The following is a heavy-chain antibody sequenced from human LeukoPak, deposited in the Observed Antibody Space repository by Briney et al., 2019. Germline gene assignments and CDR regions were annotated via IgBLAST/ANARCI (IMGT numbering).Heavy chain of an antibody. V-gene: IGHV3-48*01. D-gene: IGHD5-18*01. J-gene: IGHJ4*02. CDR1: GFTFRYYS. Sequence: PSGGSLRLSCAASGFTFRYYSMNWVRQAPGKGLEWVSYISSSSSIIYYADSVKGRFTISRDNAKNSLYLQMNSLRAEGTAVYYCAREGGTATRWDYWGQGTLVTVSS. CDR2: ISSSSSII. CDR3: AREGGTATRWDY.